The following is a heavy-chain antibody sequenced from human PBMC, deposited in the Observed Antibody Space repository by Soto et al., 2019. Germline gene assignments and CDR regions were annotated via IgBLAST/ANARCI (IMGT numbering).Heavy chain of an antibody. Sequence: PSETLSLTCAVYGGSFSGYYWSWIRQPPGKGLEWIGEINHSGSTNYNPSLKSRVTMSVDTSKNQFSLKLSSVTAADTAVYYCARDSPEYCSGGSCYPVYYYYGMDVWGQGTTVTVS. CDR1: GGSFSGYY. CDR2: INHSGST. J-gene: IGHJ6*02. D-gene: IGHD2-15*01. CDR3: ARDSPEYCSGGSCYPVYYYYGMDV. V-gene: IGHV4-34*01.